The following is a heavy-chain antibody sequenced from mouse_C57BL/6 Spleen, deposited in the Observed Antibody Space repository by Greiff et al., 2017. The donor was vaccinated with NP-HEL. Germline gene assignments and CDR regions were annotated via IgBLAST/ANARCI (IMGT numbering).Heavy chain of an antibody. CDR1: GYTFTGYW. CDR2: ILPGSGST. V-gene: IGHV1-9*01. CDR3: ARKADDYYGSSYGFAY. J-gene: IGHJ3*01. D-gene: IGHD1-1*01. Sequence: QVQLKQSGAELMKPGASVKLSCKATGYTFTGYWIEWVKQRPGHGLEWIGEILPGSGSTNYNEKFKGKATFTADTSSNTAYMQLSSLTTEDSAIYYCARKADDYYGSSYGFAYWGQGTLVTVSA.